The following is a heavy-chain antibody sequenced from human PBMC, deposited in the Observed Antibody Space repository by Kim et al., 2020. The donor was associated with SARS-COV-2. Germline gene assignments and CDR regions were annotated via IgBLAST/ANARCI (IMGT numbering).Heavy chain of an antibody. Sequence: SGPTLVKPTQTLTLTCTFSGFSLSTSGVGVGWIRQPPGKALEWLALIYWDDDKRYSPSLKSRLTITKDTSKNQVVLTMTNMDPVDTATYYCATTRSQGYSYGLYYFDYWGQGTLVTVSS. J-gene: IGHJ4*02. CDR3: ATTRSQGYSYGLYYFDY. CDR2: IYWDDDK. CDR1: GFSLSTSGVG. D-gene: IGHD5-18*01. V-gene: IGHV2-5*02.